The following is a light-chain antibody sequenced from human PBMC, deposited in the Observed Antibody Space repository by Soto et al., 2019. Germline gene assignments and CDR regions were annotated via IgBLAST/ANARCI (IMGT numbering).Light chain of an antibody. CDR3: QQYGSSPWT. CDR2: GAS. J-gene: IGKJ1*01. Sequence: EIVLTQSPGTLSLSPGERATLSCRASQSVSNSYLAWYQQKPGQASRLLICGASSRATGIPDRFSGSGSGTDFTLTISRLEPEDFAVYYCQQYGSSPWTFGQGTKVEIK. V-gene: IGKV3-20*01. CDR1: QSVSNSY.